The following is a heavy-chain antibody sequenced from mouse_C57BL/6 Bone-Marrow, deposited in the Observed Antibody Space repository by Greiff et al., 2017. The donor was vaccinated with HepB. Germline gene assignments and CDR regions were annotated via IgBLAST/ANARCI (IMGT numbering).Heavy chain of an antibody. J-gene: IGHJ3*02. CDR2: ISDGGSYT. D-gene: IGHD1-1*01. V-gene: IGHV5-4*01. Sequence: EVQWVESGGGLVKPGGSLKLSCAASGFTFSSYAMSWVRQTPEKRLEWVATISDGGSYTYYPDNVKGRFTISRDNAKNNLYLQMSHLKSEDTAMYYCAREGRTGWGQGTLVTVSA. CDR1: GFTFSSYA. CDR3: AREGRTG.